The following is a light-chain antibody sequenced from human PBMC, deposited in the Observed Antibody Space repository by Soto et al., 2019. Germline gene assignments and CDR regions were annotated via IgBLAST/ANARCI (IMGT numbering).Light chain of an antibody. CDR1: SGDIGDYNY. CDR2: DVS. V-gene: IGLV2-14*01. J-gene: IGLJ1*01. CDR3: CSYTTSGTLI. Sequence: QSVLTQPASGSGSPGQSITISCVGTSGDIGDYNYVSWYQQHPGKVPKVIIYDVSNRPSGVSYRFSGTKSGNTASLTVSGLQAEDEADYYCCSYTTSGTLIFGTGTKVPVL.